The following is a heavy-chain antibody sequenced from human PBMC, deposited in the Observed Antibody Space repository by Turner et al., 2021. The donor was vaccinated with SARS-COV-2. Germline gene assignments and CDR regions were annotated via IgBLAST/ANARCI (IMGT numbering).Heavy chain of an antibody. V-gene: IGHV1-2*02. J-gene: IGHJ6*02. CDR1: GYTFTGYY. CDR3: ARGASVTPDRYYYYYFGMDV. D-gene: IGHD4-17*01. CDR2: INPNSGGT. Sequence: QVQLVQSGAEVKKPGASVKVSCKASGYTFTGYYMHWVRQAPGQGLEWMGWINPNSGGTNYAPKFQGRVTMTRDTSISTAYLELSRLRSDDTAVYYCARGASVTPDRYYYYYFGMDVWGQGTTVTVSS.